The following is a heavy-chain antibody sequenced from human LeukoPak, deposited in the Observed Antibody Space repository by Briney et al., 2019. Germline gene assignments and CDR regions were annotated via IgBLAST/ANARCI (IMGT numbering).Heavy chain of an antibody. Sequence: SETLSLTCTLSGGSISNYYWNWIRQPPGKGLEWVGYIFYTGGTNYNPSLKSRVTISVDTSKNQFSLKLSSVTAADTAVYYCARGPALNICSGYYWYFDLWGRGTLVTVSS. CDR3: ARGPALNICSGYYWYFDL. J-gene: IGHJ2*01. CDR1: GGSISNYY. V-gene: IGHV4-59*08. D-gene: IGHD3-3*01. CDR2: IFYTGGT.